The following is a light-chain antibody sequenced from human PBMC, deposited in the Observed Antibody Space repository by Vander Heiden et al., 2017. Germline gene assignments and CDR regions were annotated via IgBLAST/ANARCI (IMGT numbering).Light chain of an antibody. CDR3: QQDKNWLLET. CDR1: QSVSSN. V-gene: IGKV3-15*01. J-gene: IGKJ1*01. Sequence: EIVMTQSPATLSVSPGERATLSCRASQSVSSNLAWYQQKPGQAPRLLIYGASTRATGIPARFSGSGYGTEFTLTISSRQSEDFAVYYCQQDKNWLLETFGQGTKVEIK. CDR2: GAS.